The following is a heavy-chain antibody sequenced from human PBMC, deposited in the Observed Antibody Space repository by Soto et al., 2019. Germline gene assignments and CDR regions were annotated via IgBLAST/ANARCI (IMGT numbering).Heavy chain of an antibody. Sequence: GESLKISCKGSGYSFTSYWIGWVRQMPGKGLEWMGIIYPGDSDTRYSPSFQGQVTISADKSISTAYLQWSSLKASDTAMYYCARSDFYDFWSGYYLNWFDPWGQGTLVTVSS. CDR2: IYPGDSDT. D-gene: IGHD3-3*01. J-gene: IGHJ5*02. CDR3: ARSDFYDFWSGYYLNWFDP. CDR1: GYSFTSYW. V-gene: IGHV5-51*01.